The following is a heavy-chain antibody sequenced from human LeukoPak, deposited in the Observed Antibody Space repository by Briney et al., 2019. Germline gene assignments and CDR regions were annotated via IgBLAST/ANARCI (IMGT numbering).Heavy chain of an antibody. CDR2: IYYSGST. CDR1: GGSISSSSYY. J-gene: IGHJ4*02. D-gene: IGHD3-3*01. CDR3: ASGGGEYYDFWSGYHTGHNY. V-gene: IGHV4-39*01. Sequence: SETLSLTCTVSGGSISSSSYYWGWIRQPPGKGLEWIGSIYYSGSTYYNPSLKSRVTISVDTSKNQFSLKLSSVTAADTAVYYCASGGGEYYDFWSGYHTGHNYWGQGTLVTVSS.